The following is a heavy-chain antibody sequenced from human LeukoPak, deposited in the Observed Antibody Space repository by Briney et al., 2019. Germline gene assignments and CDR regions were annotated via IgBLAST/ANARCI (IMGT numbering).Heavy chain of an antibody. V-gene: IGHV3-30*02. Sequence: GGSLRLSCAASGFTFSSYGMHWVRQAPGKGLEWVAFIRYDGSNKYYADSVKGRFTISRDNSKNTLYLQMNSLRAEDTAVYYCAKDKRYSCSGVDYWGQGTLVTVSS. CDR2: IRYDGSNK. J-gene: IGHJ4*02. CDR1: GFTFSSYG. CDR3: AKDKRYSCSGVDY. D-gene: IGHD6-6*01.